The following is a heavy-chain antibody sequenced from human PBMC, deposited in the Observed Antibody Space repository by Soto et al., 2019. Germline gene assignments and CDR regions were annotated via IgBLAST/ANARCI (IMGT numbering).Heavy chain of an antibody. V-gene: IGHV3-30*18. Sequence: QVQLVESGGGVVQPGRSLRLSCAASGFTFSSYGMHWVRQAPGKGLEWVAVISYDGRNKYYADSVKGRFTISRDNSKNTLYLQMNSLRAEDTAVYYCAKADGIAVADVTFDYWCQGTLVTVSS. CDR2: ISYDGRNK. CDR3: AKADGIAVADVTFDY. CDR1: GFTFSSYG. J-gene: IGHJ4*02. D-gene: IGHD6-19*01.